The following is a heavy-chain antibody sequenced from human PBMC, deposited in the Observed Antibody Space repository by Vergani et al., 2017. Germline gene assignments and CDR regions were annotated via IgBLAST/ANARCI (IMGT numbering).Heavy chain of an antibody. J-gene: IGHJ5*02. CDR2: ISGSGGST. V-gene: IGHV3-23*01. CDR3: AKDRGGKEKGIAAAGSWFDP. Sequence: VQLQESGPGLVKPSETLSLTCTVSGGSISSYYWSWIRQPPGKGLEWVSGISGSGGSTYYADSVKGRFTISRDNSKNTLYLQMNSLRAEDTAVYYCAKDRGGKEKGIAAAGSWFDPWGQGTLVTVSS. CDR1: GGSISSYY. D-gene: IGHD6-13*01.